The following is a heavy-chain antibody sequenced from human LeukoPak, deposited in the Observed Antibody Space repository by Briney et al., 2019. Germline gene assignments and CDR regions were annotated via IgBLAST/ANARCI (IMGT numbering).Heavy chain of an antibody. CDR1: GFTFSSYA. J-gene: IGHJ4*02. CDR3: AKDTIKWGSYRYFDY. D-gene: IGHD3-16*02. V-gene: IGHV3-23*01. CDR2: ISGSGGST. Sequence: GGSLRLSCAASGFTFSSYAMSWGRQAPGKGLEWVSAISGSGGSTYYADSVKGRFTISRDNSKNTLYLQMNSLRAEDTAVYYCAKDTIKWGSYRYFDYWGQGTLVTVSS.